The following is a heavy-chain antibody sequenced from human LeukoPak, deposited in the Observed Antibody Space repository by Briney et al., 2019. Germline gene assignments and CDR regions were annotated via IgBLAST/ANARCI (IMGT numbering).Heavy chain of an antibody. CDR2: ITRSSSDI. CDR1: GFIFSDYS. D-gene: IGHD2-8*02. J-gene: IGHJ6*02. CDR3: ARDVVYGMDV. V-gene: IGHV3-21*01. Sequence: GGSLRLSCAASGFIFSDYSMNRVRQAPGKGLEWVASITRSSSDINYVDSVKGRFTISRDNAKNSLYLQMNSLRAEETAVYYCARDVVYGMDVWGQGTTVTVSS.